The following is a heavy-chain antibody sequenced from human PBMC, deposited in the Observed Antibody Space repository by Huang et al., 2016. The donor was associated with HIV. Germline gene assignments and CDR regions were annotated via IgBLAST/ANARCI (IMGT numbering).Heavy chain of an antibody. J-gene: IGHJ3*02. V-gene: IGHV4-39*01. CDR2: IYYSGST. CDR1: GGSITSSSYY. D-gene: IGHD3-22*01. CDR3: ARHFSYYDSSGYTPWDAFDI. Sequence: QLQLQGSGPGLVKPSETLSLTCTVSGGSITSSSYYWGWIRQPPGKGLEWVGSIYYSGSTDYKPSRKSRVTVSVDTSKNQFSLKLSSVTAADTAVYYCARHFSYYDSSGYTPWDAFDIWGQGTMVTVSS.